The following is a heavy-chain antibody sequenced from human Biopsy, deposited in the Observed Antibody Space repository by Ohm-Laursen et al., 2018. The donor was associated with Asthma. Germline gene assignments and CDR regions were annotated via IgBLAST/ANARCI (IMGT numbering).Heavy chain of an antibody. V-gene: IGHV1-3*04. CDR3: ARTYYDFLTGQVKDVFGV. Sequence: GSSVKVSCKASGYNFISFAIHWVRQAPGQRLEWMGWVNTGNGDTKYSQKFQGRVTITRDTSASTAYMELRSLRSEDTATYYGARTYYDFLTGQVKDVFGVWGQGTMVTVSS. CDR2: VNTGNGDT. CDR1: GYNFISFA. D-gene: IGHD3-9*01. J-gene: IGHJ3*01.